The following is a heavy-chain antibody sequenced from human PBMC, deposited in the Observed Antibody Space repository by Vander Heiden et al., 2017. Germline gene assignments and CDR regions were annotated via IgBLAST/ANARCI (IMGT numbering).Heavy chain of an antibody. V-gene: IGHV4-39*01. CDR2: IYYSWRT. D-gene: IGHD6-19*01. CDR1: GGSISSSSYY. J-gene: IGHJ4*02. Sequence: QLQLQESGPGLVKPSETLSLTCTVSGGSISSSSYYWGWIRQPPGKGLEWIGSIYYSWRTYYNPSLKSRVTISVDTSKNQFSLKLSSVTAADTAVYYCARRVWIAVAGKFDYWGQGTLVTVSS. CDR3: ARRVWIAVAGKFDY.